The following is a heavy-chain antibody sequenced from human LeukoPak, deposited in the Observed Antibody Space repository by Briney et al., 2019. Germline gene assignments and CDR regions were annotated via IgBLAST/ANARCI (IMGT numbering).Heavy chain of an antibody. V-gene: IGHV3-23*01. Sequence: GGSLRLSCAASGFTFSSYGMGWVRQAPGKGLEWVSAVSSSGGTTYYAGSVKGRFTIARDKPKNTVYLQMTSLRAEDTAVYYCAKAYYDDYATAPRDFYYWGQGTLVTVSS. CDR2: VSSSGGTT. CDR3: AKAYYDDYATAPRDFYY. J-gene: IGHJ4*02. D-gene: IGHD4-17*01. CDR1: GFTFSSYG.